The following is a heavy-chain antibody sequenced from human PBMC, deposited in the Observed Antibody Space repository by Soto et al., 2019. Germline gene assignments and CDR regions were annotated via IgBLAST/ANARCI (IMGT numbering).Heavy chain of an antibody. V-gene: IGHV3-23*01. CDR2: ISGSGGST. J-gene: IGHJ3*02. CDR1: GFTFSSYA. Sequence: EVQLLESGGGLVQPGGSLRLSCAASGFTFSSYAMSWVRQAPGKGLEWGSAISGSGGSTYYADSVKGRFTISRDNSKNTLYLQMNSLRAEDTAVYYCALKGFYNPEAFDIWGQGTMVTVSS. D-gene: IGHD3-10*01. CDR3: ALKGFYNPEAFDI.